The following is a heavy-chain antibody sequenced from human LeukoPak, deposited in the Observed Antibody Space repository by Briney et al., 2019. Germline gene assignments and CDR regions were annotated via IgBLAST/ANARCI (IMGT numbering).Heavy chain of an antibody. CDR2: IYYSGRT. Sequence: SETLSLTCTVSGGSTSSYYWSWIRQPPGKGLEWIGYIYYSGRTNYNPSLKSRVTIAVDTSKNQFSLKLSSVTAADTAVYYCARDGFWGHAFDIWGQRTMVTVSS. J-gene: IGHJ3*02. CDR3: ARDGFWGHAFDI. D-gene: IGHD7-27*01. V-gene: IGHV4-59*01. CDR1: GGSTSSYY.